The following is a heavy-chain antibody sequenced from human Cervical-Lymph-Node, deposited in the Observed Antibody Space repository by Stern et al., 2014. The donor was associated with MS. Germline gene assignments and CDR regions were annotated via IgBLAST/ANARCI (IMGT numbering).Heavy chain of an antibody. CDR3: ARDTSSPERSDW. V-gene: IGHV3-53*01. CDR1: GFTVSRDY. D-gene: IGHD1-1*01. Sequence: EVQLVESGGGVIPPGGSLRLSCTASGFTVSRDYMTWVRQAPGEGLEGLALITNVGSTFYTDAVKGRFTISRDDSKNTVYLHMTSLRAEDTAMYYCARDTSSPERSDWWGQGTLVTVSS. CDR2: ITNVGST. J-gene: IGHJ4*02.